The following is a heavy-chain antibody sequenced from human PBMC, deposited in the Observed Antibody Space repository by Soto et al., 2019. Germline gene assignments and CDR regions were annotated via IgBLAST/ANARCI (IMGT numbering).Heavy chain of an antibody. D-gene: IGHD5-12*01. CDR1: GYSFTSYW. CDR2: IDPSDSYT. V-gene: IGHV5-10-1*01. CDR3: ARRLATSAKYYYYYGMDV. Sequence: PGESLKISCKGSGYSFTSYWISWVRQMPGKGLEWMGRIDPSDSYTNYSPSFQGHVTISAGKSISTAYLQWSSLKASDTAMYYCARRLATSAKYYYYYGMDVWGQGTTVTVSS. J-gene: IGHJ6*02.